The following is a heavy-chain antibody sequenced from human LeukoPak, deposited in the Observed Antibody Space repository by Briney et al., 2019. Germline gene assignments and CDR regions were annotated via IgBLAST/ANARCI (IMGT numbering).Heavy chain of an antibody. D-gene: IGHD6-13*01. CDR3: AKIHSSSWSDY. CDR1: GFTFSSYA. Sequence: PGRSLRLSCAASGFTFSSYAMHWVRQAPGKGLEWVAVISYDGSNKYYADSVKGRFTISRDNSKNTLYLQMNSLRAEDTAVYYCAKIHSSSWSDYWGQGTLVTVSS. J-gene: IGHJ4*02. CDR2: ISYDGSNK. V-gene: IGHV3-30*04.